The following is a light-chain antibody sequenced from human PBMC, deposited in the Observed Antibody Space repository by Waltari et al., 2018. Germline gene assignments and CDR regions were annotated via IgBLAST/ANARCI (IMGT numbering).Light chain of an antibody. Sequence: QTVVTQEPSFSVSPGGTVTLTCGLSSGSVSSSFYPSWYQQTPGQAPRTLIYGTNTRASGVPDRFSGSILGNKAALTVTGAQADDESDYYCVLYIGSGIWVFGGGTKLTVL. CDR1: SGSVSSSFY. J-gene: IGLJ3*02. V-gene: IGLV8-61*01. CDR3: VLYIGSGIWV. CDR2: GTN.